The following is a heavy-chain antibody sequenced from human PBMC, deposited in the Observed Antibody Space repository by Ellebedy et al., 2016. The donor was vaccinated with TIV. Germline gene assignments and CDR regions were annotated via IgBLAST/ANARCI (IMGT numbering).Heavy chain of an antibody. J-gene: IGHJ4*02. CDR1: GFTFSYYS. V-gene: IGHV3-30*09. CDR3: TRGSSSRGYFDS. CDR2: ISHDGSNK. Sequence: GGSLRLXXAASGFTFSYYSMHWVRQDPGKGLEWVAVISHDGSNKYHAESVKGRFAISRDDSKNTLYLQMNTLRTEDTAVYFCTRGSSSRGYFDSWGQGTLVTVSS. D-gene: IGHD6-13*01.